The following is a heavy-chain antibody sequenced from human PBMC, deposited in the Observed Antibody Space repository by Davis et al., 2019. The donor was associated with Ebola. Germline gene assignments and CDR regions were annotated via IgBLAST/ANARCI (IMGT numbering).Heavy chain of an antibody. CDR3: ASTGEMATNDY. D-gene: IGHD5-24*01. Sequence: SETLSLTCAVSGGSISSSNWWSWVRQPPGKGLEWIGSIYYSGSPYYNPSLKSRFTISVETSKNQFSLKLSSVTAADTAVYYCASTGEMATNDYWGQGTLVTVSS. J-gene: IGHJ4*02. CDR2: IYYSGSP. V-gene: IGHV4-39*01. CDR1: GGSISSSNW.